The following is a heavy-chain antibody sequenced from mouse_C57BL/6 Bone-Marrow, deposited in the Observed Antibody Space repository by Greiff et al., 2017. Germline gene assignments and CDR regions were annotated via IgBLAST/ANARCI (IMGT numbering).Heavy chain of an antibody. CDR2: INSDGGST. CDR1: EYEFPSPD. CDR3: ARHAPLRYHWYFDV. J-gene: IGHJ1*03. D-gene: IGHD1-1*01. V-gene: IGHV5-2*01. Sequence: EVQRVESGGGLVQPGESLKLSCESNEYEFPSPDMSWVRKTPEKRLELVAAINSDGGSTYYPATMERRFIISRDNTKKTLYLQMSSLRSEDTALYYCARHAPLRYHWYFDVWGTGTTVTVSS.